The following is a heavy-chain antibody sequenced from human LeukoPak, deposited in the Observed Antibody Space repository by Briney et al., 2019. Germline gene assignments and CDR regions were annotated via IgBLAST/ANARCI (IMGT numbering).Heavy chain of an antibody. CDR3: ASGRYNWNYYY. J-gene: IGHJ4*02. CDR1: GGSFSGYY. CDR2: INHSGST. V-gene: IGHV4-34*01. Sequence: SETLSLTCAVYGGSFSGYYWSWIRQPPGKGLEWIGEINHSGSTNYNPSLKSRVTISVDTSKNQFSLKLSSVTAADTAVYYCASGRYNWNYYYWGQGTLVTVSS. D-gene: IGHD1-7*01.